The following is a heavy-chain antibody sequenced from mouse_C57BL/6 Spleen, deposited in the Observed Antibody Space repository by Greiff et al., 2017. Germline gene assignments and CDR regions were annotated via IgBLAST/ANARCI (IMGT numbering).Heavy chain of an antibody. CDR3: VGGDSSGYVWAMDY. CDR2: IYPGDGDT. D-gene: IGHD3-2*02. V-gene: IGHV1-82*01. Sequence: QVQLKQSGPELVKPGASVKISCKASGYAFSSSWMNWVKQRPGKGLEWIGRIYPGDGDTNYNGKFKGKATLTADKSSSTAYMQLSSLTSEYSAVSVCVGGDSSGYVWAMDYWGQGTSLTVSS. J-gene: IGHJ4*01. CDR1: GYAFSSSW.